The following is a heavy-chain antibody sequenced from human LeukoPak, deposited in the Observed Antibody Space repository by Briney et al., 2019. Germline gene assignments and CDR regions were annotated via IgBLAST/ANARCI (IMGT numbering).Heavy chain of an antibody. D-gene: IGHD2-2*01. CDR2: IYYSGST. CDR1: GGSISSHY. J-gene: IGHJ6*03. V-gene: IGHV4-59*11. CDR3: ARFCVVPASNYYYYYYMDV. Sequence: PSETLSLTCTVSGGSISSHYWSWIRQPPGKGLEWIGYIYYSGSTNYNPSLKSRVTISVDTSKNQFSLKLSSVTAADTAVYYCARFCVVPASNYYYYYYMDVCGKGTTVTVSS.